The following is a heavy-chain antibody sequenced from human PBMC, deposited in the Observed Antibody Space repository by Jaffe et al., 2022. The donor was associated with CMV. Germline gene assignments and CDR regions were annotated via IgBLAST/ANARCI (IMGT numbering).Heavy chain of an antibody. CDR2: IYYSGST. J-gene: IGHJ5*02. D-gene: IGHD3-16*01. Sequence: QLQLQESGPGLVKPSETLSLTCTVSGGSISSSSYYWGWIRQPPGKGLEWIGSIYYSGSTYYNPSLKSRVTISVDTSKNQFSLKLSSVTAADTAVYYCASLWDPLLGWFDPWGQGTLVTVSS. CDR1: GGSISSSSYY. V-gene: IGHV4-39*01. CDR3: ASLWDPLLGWFDP.